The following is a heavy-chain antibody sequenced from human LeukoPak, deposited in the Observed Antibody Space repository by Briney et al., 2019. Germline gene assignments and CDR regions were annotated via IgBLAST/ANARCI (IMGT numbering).Heavy chain of an antibody. V-gene: IGHV3-23*01. D-gene: IGHD4-17*01. Sequence: GGSLRLSCAASGFTVSSNDMSWVRQAPGKGLEWVSAISGSGGSTYYADSVKGRFTISRDNSKNTLYLQMNSLRAEDTAVYYCAKVVGGDYPFDYWGQGTLVTVSS. CDR1: GFTVSSND. CDR3: AKVVGGDYPFDY. CDR2: ISGSGGST. J-gene: IGHJ4*02.